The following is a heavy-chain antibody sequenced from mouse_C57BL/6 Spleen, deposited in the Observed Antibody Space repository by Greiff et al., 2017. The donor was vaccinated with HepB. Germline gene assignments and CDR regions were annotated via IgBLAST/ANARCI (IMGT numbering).Heavy chain of an antibody. CDR2: IDPETGGT. Sequence: VQLQQSGAELVRPGASVTLSCKASGYTFTDYEMHWVKQTPVHGLEWIGAIDPETGGTAYNQKFKGKAILTADKSSSTAYMEHRSLTSEDSAVYYCTRLYYGNYAMDYWGQGTSVTVSS. CDR1: GYTFTDYE. D-gene: IGHD2-1*01. J-gene: IGHJ4*01. CDR3: TRLYYGNYAMDY. V-gene: IGHV1-15*01.